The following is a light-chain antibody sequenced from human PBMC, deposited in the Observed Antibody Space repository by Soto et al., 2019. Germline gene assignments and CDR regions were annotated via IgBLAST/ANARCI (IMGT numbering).Light chain of an antibody. J-gene: IGLJ3*02. CDR2: LNSDGSH. V-gene: IGLV4-69*01. CDR1: SGHSSYA. Sequence: QLVLTQSPSAYAALGASVKLTFTLSSGHSSYAIAWHQQQPEKGPRYLMKLNSDGSHSKGDGIPDRFSGSSSGAERYLTISSLQSEDEADYYCQTWGTGIRVFGGGTKVTVL. CDR3: QTWGTGIRV.